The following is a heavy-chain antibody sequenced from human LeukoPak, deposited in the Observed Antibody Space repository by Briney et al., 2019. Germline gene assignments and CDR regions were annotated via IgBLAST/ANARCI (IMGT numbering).Heavy chain of an antibody. J-gene: IGHJ6*02. Sequence: ASVKVSCKASGYTFTGYYMHWVRQAPGQGLEWMGWINPNSGGTNYAQKFQGRVTMTRDTSISTAYMELSRLRSDDTAVYYCARDRDGTSRYYYYYYGMDVWGQGTTVTVSS. V-gene: IGHV1-2*02. CDR3: ARDRDGTSRYYYYYYGMDV. D-gene: IGHD1-1*01. CDR2: INPNSGGT. CDR1: GYTFTGYY.